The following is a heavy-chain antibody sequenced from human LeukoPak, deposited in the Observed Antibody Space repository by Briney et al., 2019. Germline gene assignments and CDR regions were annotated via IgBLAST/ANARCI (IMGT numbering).Heavy chain of an antibody. Sequence: PGGSLRLSCAASGFTFSSYGMHWVRQAPGKGLEWVAVISYDGSNKYYADSVKGRFTISRDNSKNTLYLQMNSLRAEDTAVYYCANPIGAAGRGDYWGQGTLVTVSS. CDR2: ISYDGSNK. CDR1: GFTFSSYG. V-gene: IGHV3-30*18. J-gene: IGHJ4*02. D-gene: IGHD6-13*01. CDR3: ANPIGAAGRGDY.